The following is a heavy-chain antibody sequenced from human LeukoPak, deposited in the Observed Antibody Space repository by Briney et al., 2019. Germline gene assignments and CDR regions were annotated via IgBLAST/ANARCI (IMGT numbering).Heavy chain of an antibody. CDR1: GGTFSSYA. J-gene: IGHJ5*02. CDR2: IIPILGIA. V-gene: IGHV1-69*04. CDR3: ARGSNWNHHPYWFDP. D-gene: IGHD1-1*01. Sequence: SVKVSCKASGGTFSSYAISWVRQAPGQGLEWMGRIIPILGIANYAQKFQGRVTITADKSTSTAYMELSSLRSEDTAVYYCARGSNWNHHPYWFDPWGQGTLVTVSS.